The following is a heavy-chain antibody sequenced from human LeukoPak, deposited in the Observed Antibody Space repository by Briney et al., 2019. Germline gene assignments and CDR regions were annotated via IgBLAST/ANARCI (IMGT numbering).Heavy chain of an antibody. CDR1: GYTFTDYA. D-gene: IGHD6-19*01. V-gene: IGHV1-3*01. CDR3: ARDLAVAGRGFDP. CDR2: ISAGNGNT. J-gene: IGHJ5*02. Sequence: GASVKVSCKASGYTFTDYAMHWVRQAPGQRLEWMGWISAGNGNTKYSQKFQGRVSITSDTSASTAYMELSSLRSEDTAVYYCARDLAVAGRGFDPWGQGTLVTVSS.